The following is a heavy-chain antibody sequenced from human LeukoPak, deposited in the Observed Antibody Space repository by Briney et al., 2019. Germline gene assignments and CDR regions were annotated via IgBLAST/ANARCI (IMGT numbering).Heavy chain of an antibody. CDR3: ARDETKRGYRDGASPFDY. V-gene: IGHV3-30*04. J-gene: IGHJ4*02. Sequence: GGSLRLSCAASGFTFSTYAMHWLRQAPGKGLEWVALISYDGSNKYYADSVKGRFTISRDNSKNTLYVQMNSLTAEGTAVYFCARDETKRGYRDGASPFDYWGQGTLVTVSS. D-gene: IGHD5-18*01. CDR2: ISYDGSNK. CDR1: GFTFSTYA.